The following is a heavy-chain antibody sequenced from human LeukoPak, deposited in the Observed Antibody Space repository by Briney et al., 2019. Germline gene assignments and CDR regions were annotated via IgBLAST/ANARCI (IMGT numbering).Heavy chain of an antibody. CDR1: GFTFSSYS. J-gene: IGHJ3*01. V-gene: IGHV3-48*02. D-gene: IGHD3-22*01. Sequence: GGSLRLSCAASGFTFSSYSMNWVRQAPGKGLEWVSYISSSSSTIYYADSVKGRFTISRDNAKNSLYLQMNSLRDEDTAVYYCARDRLGPYYDSSGNTMDVWGQGTMVTVSS. CDR3: ARDRLGPYYDSSGNTMDV. CDR2: ISSSSSTI.